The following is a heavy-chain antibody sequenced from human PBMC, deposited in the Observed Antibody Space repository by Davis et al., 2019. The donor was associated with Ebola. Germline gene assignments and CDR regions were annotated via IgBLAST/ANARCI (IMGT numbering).Heavy chain of an antibody. CDR3: ARGTMVQGVIITD. V-gene: IGHV4-34*01. J-gene: IGHJ4*02. CDR1: GGSFSGYY. D-gene: IGHD3-10*01. CDR2: INHKGDT. Sequence: PSETLSLTCAVYGGSFSGYYWSWIRQPPGKGLDWIGEINHKGDTNYNPSLKSRVTISVDTSKNQFSLKLNSMTAADTAVYYCARGTMVQGVIITDWGQGARVTVSS.